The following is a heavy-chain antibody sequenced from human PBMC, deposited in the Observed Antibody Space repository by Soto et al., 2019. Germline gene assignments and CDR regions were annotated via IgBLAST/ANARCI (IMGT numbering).Heavy chain of an antibody. D-gene: IGHD3-22*01. V-gene: IGHV5-51*01. CDR3: VRNYYDSSGPITRFDP. J-gene: IGHJ5*02. CDR2: IYPGDSDT. CDR1: GYSFTSYW. Sequence: PGESLKISCKGSGYSFTSYWIGWVRQMPGKGLEWMGIIYPGDSDTRYSPSFQGQVTISADKSISTAYLQWSSLKASDTAMYYCVRNYYDSSGPITRFDPWGQGTLVTVSS.